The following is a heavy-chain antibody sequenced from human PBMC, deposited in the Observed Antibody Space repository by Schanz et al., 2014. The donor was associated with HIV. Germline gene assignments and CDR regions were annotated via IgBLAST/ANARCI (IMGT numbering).Heavy chain of an antibody. CDR3: AKEEQQLGGVGGYHFDY. J-gene: IGHJ4*02. CDR2: ISDSGGST. V-gene: IGHV3-23*04. D-gene: IGHD6-13*01. Sequence: DVQLVESGGGLVKRGGSLRLSCAASGFSFSSYAMSWVRQAPGKGREWVSVISDSGGSTYYADSVKGRFTIARDISKNTLYLQMNSLRAEDTAVYYCAKEEQQLGGVGGYHFDYWGQGTLVTVSS. CDR1: GFSFSSYA.